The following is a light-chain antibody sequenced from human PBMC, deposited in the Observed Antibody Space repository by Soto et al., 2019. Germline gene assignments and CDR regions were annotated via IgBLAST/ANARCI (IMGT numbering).Light chain of an antibody. V-gene: IGLV1-44*01. CDR3: AAWDDSLNGYV. J-gene: IGLJ1*01. CDR2: SND. CDR1: SSNIGTNA. Sequence: QSVLTQPPSASGTPGQRVTFSCSGSSSNIGTNAVSWYQQLPGAAPKLLIKSNDQRPSGVPDRFSGSKSGASASLAIRGLQSEDEADHYCAAWDDSLNGYVFGTGTKVTVL.